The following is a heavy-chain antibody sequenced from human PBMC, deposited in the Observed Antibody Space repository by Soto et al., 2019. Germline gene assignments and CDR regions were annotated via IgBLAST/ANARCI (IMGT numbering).Heavy chain of an antibody. D-gene: IGHD4-17*01. CDR3: ARGHYGDYLDY. V-gene: IGHV4-59*01. J-gene: IGHJ4*02. CDR1: GGSISSYY. Sequence: SETLSLTCTVSGGSISSYYWSWIRQPPGKGLEWIGYIYYSGSTNYNPSLKSRVTISVDTSKNQFSLKLSSVTAADTAVYYCARGHYGDYLDYWGQGTRVTVSS. CDR2: IYYSGST.